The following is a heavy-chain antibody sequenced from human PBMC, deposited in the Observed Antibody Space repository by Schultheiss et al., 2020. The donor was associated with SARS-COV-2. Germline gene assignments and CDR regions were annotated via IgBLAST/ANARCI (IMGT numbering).Heavy chain of an antibody. CDR3: TTVGPSDGGGTDP. D-gene: IGHD5-24*01. Sequence: GGSLRLSCTASGFTFGDYAMSWFRQAPGKGLEWVGFIRSKAYGGTTEYAASVKGRFTISRYDSKNTLYLQMNSLKTEDTAVYYCTTVGPSDGGGTDPWGQGTLVTVVS. CDR2: IRSKAYGGTT. V-gene: IGHV3-49*03. CDR1: GFTFGDYA. J-gene: IGHJ5*02.